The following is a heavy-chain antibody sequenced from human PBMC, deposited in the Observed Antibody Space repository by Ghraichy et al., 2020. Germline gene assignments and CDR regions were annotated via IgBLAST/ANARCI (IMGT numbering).Heavy chain of an antibody. J-gene: IGHJ4*02. Sequence: SQTLSLTCTVDGGPIGGYYWQWIRQPPGRGLEWIGEVNYVGSTNYNPSLASRVTISLGTSWNQFSLRLTSLTAADTAVYYCARGRYCGGGACYPRTSHFDSWGQGTVVSVSS. CDR1: GGPIGGYY. CDR3: ARGRYCGGGACYPRTSHFDS. CDR2: VNYVGST. D-gene: IGHD2-15*01. V-gene: IGHV4-34*01.